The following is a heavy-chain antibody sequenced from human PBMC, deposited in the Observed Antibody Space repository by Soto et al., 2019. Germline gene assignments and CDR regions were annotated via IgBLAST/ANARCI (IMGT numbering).Heavy chain of an antibody. J-gene: IGHJ3*02. Sequence: EVQLLESGGGLVQPGGSLRLSCAASGFTFSFYAMNWVRQAPGKGLEWVSTISGSGGSPYYADSVKGRFTISRDNSKNTLYLQMNSLRAEDTAVYYCSKEQTWSLTQAFGIWGQGTMVTVSS. V-gene: IGHV3-23*01. CDR2: ISGSGGSP. CDR1: GFTFSFYA. CDR3: SKEQTWSLTQAFGI. D-gene: IGHD2-8*02.